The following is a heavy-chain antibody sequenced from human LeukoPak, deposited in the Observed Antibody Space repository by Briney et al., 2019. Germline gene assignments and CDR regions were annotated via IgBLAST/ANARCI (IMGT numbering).Heavy chain of an antibody. CDR2: FDREDGGT. V-gene: IGHV1-24*01. CDR3: ATHTISGVVTYAFHM. J-gene: IGHJ3*02. D-gene: IGHD3-3*01. CDR1: GSSGIELD. Sequence: ASVKVSCKVSGSSGIELDMHRVRQAPGKGLEWMGGFDREDGGTVYARKFQGRVTMTEDTSTDTAYMGLSSLTSEDTAVYFCATHTISGVVTYAFHMWGRGTLVTVSS.